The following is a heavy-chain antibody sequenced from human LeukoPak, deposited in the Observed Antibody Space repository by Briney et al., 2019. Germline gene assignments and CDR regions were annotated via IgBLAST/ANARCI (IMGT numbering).Heavy chain of an antibody. CDR1: GGSISSYY. J-gene: IGHJ5*02. CDR2: VYSSGAT. V-gene: IGHV4-59*01. CDR3: ARAPSELYPPFDP. Sequence: PSETLSLTCTVSGGSISSYYWSWVRQVPGKGLDWIGFVYSSGATNYNPSLKSRVSISVDTSKNQVSLNLNSVTAADTAVYYCARAPSELYPPFDPWGAGTLVTVSS. D-gene: IGHD1-26*01.